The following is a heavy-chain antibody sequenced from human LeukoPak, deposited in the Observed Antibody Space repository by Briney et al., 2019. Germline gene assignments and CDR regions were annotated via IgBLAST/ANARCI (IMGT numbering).Heavy chain of an antibody. CDR1: EYTFTTYD. J-gene: IGHJ6*02. CDR3: ARGQEDCSGGSCYWVPVNLYYYYYGMDV. CDR2: MNPNSGNT. V-gene: IGHV1-8*01. D-gene: IGHD2-15*01. Sequence: ASVRVSCKPSEYTFTTYDINWVRQATGQGLEWMGWMNPNSGNTGYAQKFQGRVTMTRNTSISTAYMELSSLRSEDTAVYYCARGQEDCSGGSCYWVPVNLYYYYYGMDVWGQGTTVTVSS.